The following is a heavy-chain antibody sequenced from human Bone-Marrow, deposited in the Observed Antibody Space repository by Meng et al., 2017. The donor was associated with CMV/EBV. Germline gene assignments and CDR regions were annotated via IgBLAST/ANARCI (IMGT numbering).Heavy chain of an antibody. D-gene: IGHD3-16*01. V-gene: IGHV3-23*03. CDR1: GFTFDDYG. CDR3: AKDMSKDYYYYGMDV. Sequence: GGSLRLSCAASGFTFDDYGMSWVRQAPGKGLEWVSVIYSGGSSTYYADSVKGRFTISRDNSKNTLYLQMNSLRAEDTAVYYCAKDMSKDYYYYGMDVWGQGTTVTVSS. J-gene: IGHJ6*02. CDR2: IYSGGSST.